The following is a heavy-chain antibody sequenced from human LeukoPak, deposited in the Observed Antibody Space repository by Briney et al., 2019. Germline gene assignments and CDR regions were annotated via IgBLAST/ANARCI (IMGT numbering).Heavy chain of an antibody. Sequence: GGSLRLSCAASGFTFSTYGMHWVRQPPGKGLEWVSNIGTSSTTIYYADSVKGRFTISRDNAKNSLYLQMNSLRAEDTAVYFCARERYCTSVSCPSHLDYWGQGTLVTVSS. V-gene: IGHV3-48*01. D-gene: IGHD2-8*02. J-gene: IGHJ4*02. CDR3: ARERYCTSVSCPSHLDY. CDR1: GFTFSTYG. CDR2: IGTSSTTI.